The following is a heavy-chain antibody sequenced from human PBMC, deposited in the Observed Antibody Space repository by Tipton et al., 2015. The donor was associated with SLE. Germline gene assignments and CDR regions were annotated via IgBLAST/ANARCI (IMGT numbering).Heavy chain of an antibody. CDR3: ASTTIAARPGYNGMDV. CDR1: GASFSGYY. V-gene: IGHV4-34*11. Sequence: TLSLTCAVYGASFSGYYWSWVRQPPGKGLEWIAFIHYSGNTNNNPSLKSRATISIDTARNQISLTLTSVTAADTAVYYCASTTIAARPGYNGMDVWGQGTTVTVSS. D-gene: IGHD6-6*01. CDR2: IHYSGNT. J-gene: IGHJ6*02.